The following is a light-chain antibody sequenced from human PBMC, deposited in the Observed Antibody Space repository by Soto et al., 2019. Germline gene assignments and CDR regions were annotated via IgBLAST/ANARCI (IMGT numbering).Light chain of an antibody. CDR2: GAS. Sequence: EIMLTQSPGTLSLTPGERATLSCRASQSVSSSYLAWYQLKPGQAPRLLIYGASSRATGIPDRFSGSGSGTDFTLTISRLEPEDFAVYYCQQYGSSPWTFGQGSKVDI. CDR3: QQYGSSPWT. J-gene: IGKJ1*01. CDR1: QSVSSSY. V-gene: IGKV3-20*01.